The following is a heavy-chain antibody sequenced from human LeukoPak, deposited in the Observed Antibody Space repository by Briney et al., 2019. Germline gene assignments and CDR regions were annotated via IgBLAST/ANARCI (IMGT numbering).Heavy chain of an antibody. CDR2: ISGSGGST. CDR1: GFTFSSYA. D-gene: IGHD2-2*01. V-gene: IGHV3-23*01. J-gene: IGHJ6*02. CDR3: AKCKRDCSSTSCYYYGMDV. Sequence: PGGSLRLSCAASGFTFSSYAMSWVRQAPGKGLEWVSAISGSGGSTYYADSVKGRFTISRDNSKNTPYLQMNSLRAEDTAVYYCAKCKRDCSSTSCYYYGMDVWGQGTTVTVSS.